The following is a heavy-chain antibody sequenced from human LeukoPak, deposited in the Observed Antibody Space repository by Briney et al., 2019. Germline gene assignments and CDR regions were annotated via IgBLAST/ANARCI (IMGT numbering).Heavy chain of an antibody. CDR1: GFSFSSYS. CDR2: ISSSSSNI. CDR3: VRDESGSVAGTNDR. Sequence: GGSLRLSCAASGFSFSSYSMNWVRQAPGKGLEWVSSISSSSSNIYYADSVKGRFTISRDNAKNSLYLQMNSLRADDTAVYYCVRDESGSVAGTNDRWGQRTLVTVSS. V-gene: IGHV3-21*01. J-gene: IGHJ5*02. D-gene: IGHD6-19*01.